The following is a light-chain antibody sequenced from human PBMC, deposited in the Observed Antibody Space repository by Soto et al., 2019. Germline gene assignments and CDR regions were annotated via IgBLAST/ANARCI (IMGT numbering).Light chain of an antibody. V-gene: IGLV2-8*01. CDR1: KNDIGVYDF. CDR3: KSYAGSKTYV. CDR2: EVV. J-gene: IGLJ1*01. Sequence: QSVLTLPPSASGSPGQSVTISCTGTKNDIGVYDFVSWYQHHPGKAPRLIIYEVVQRPSGVPDRFSGSKSGNTASLTVSGLQAADEADYFCKSYAGSKTYVLGSGTQVTVL.